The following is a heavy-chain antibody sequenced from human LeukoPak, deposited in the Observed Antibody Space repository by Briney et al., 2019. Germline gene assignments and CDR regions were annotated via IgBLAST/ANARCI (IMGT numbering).Heavy chain of an antibody. CDR3: ARVAGMGVPFDY. J-gene: IGHJ4*02. V-gene: IGHV4-31*03. CDR2: IYYSGST. D-gene: IGHD3-10*01. Sequence: SETLSLTCTVSGGSISSGGYYWSWIRQHPGKGLEWIGYIYYSGSTYYNPSLKSRVTISVDTSKNQFSLKLSSVTAADTAVYYCARVAGMGVPFDYWGQGTLVTVSS. CDR1: GGSISSGGYY.